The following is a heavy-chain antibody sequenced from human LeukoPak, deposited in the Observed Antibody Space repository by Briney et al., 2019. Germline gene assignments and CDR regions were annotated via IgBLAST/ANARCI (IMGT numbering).Heavy chain of an antibody. CDR1: GGSFSGYY. CDR2: INHSGST. D-gene: IGHD3-22*01. V-gene: IGHV4-34*01. J-gene: IGHJ3*02. Sequence: SETLSLTCAVYGGSFSGYYWSWIRQPPGKGLEWIGEINHSGSTNYNPSLKSRVTISVDTSKNQFSLKLSSVTAADTAVYYCAREWLHDAVDIWGQGTMVTVSS. CDR3: AREWLHDAVDI.